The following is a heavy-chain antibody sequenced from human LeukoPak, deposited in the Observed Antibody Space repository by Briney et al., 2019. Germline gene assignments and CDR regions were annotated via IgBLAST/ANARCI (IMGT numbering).Heavy chain of an antibody. J-gene: IGHJ4*02. V-gene: IGHV4-39*01. CDR1: GGSISSSSYY. Sequence: PSETLSLTCTVSGGSISSSSYYWGWIRQPPGKGLEWIGSIYYSGSTYYNPSLKSRVTISVDTSKNQFSLKLSSVTAADTAVYYCARASRHIGYWGQGTLVTVSS. CDR2: IYYSGST. CDR3: ARASRHIGY. D-gene: IGHD5-12*01.